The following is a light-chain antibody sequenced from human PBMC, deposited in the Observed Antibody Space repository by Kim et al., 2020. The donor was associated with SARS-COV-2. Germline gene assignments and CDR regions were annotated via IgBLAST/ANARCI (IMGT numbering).Light chain of an antibody. V-gene: IGLV3-19*01. J-gene: IGLJ3*02. CDR1: SLRNYY. Sequence: SELTQDPAVSVALGQTVRLTCQGDSLRNYYATWYQQRPGQAPTLVLYGKYDRPSGIPDRFSGSASGNTASLTITGAQAEDEADYYCSSRDSTGDHVVFG. CDR3: SSRDSTGDHVV. CDR2: GKY.